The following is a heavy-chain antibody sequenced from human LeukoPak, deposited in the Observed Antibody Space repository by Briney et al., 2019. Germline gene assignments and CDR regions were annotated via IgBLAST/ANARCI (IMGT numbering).Heavy chain of an antibody. J-gene: IGHJ4*02. CDR2: ISSSSSYI. CDR3: AIDMGGYSYGYDY. CDR1: GFTFSSYS. Sequence: GGSLRLSCAASGFTFSSYSMNWVRQAPGKGLEWVSSISSSSSYIYYADSVKGRFTISRDNAKNSLYLQMNSLRAEDTAVYYCAIDMGGYSYGYDYWGQGTLVTVSS. V-gene: IGHV3-21*01. D-gene: IGHD5-18*01.